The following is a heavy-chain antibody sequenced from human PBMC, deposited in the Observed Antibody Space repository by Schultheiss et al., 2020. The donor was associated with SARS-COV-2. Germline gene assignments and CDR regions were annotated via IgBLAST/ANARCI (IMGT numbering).Heavy chain of an antibody. CDR2: IHYSGST. J-gene: IGHJ4*02. CDR3: ARDNGRVGSIDY. D-gene: IGHD1-26*01. V-gene: IGHV4-59*01. CDR1: GASIGGYY. Sequence: SQTLSLTCTVSGASIGGYYWSWIRQPPGKGLEWIGYIHYSGSTSYNSSLQSRVTISVDTSKNQFSLKLSSVTAADTAVYYCARDNGRVGSIDYWGPGTQVTVSS.